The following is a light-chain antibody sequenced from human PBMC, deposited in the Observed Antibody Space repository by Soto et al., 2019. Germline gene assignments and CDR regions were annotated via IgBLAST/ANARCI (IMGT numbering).Light chain of an antibody. CDR1: HSFSSTY. Sequence: EIVSTQSPGTLSLSPGERATLSCRASHSFSSTYLAWYQQRPGQAPRLLICGACSRATSIADRFSSSASGTEFTLTIRRLEPEDFPDYYCQQYGSSGTFGQGTRLEIK. J-gene: IGKJ5*01. V-gene: IGKV3-20*01. CDR3: QQYGSSGT. CDR2: GAC.